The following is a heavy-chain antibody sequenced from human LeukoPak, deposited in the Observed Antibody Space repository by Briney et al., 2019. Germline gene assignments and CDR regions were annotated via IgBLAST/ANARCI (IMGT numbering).Heavy chain of an antibody. CDR2: ITTYNGNT. Sequence: ASVKVSCKASGYTFSNYGITWVRQAPGQGLEWMGWITTYNGNTNYAQKFQGRVTFTRDTSISTAYMELRSLTSEDTAVYYCARDYGGSSGWFDPWGQGTLVTVSS. V-gene: IGHV1-18*01. J-gene: IGHJ5*02. D-gene: IGHD4-23*01. CDR3: ARDYGGSSGWFDP. CDR1: GYTFSNYG.